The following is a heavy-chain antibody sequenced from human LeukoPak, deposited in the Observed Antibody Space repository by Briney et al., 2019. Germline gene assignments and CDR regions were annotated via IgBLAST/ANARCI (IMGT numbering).Heavy chain of an antibody. Sequence: GGSLRLSCAASGFTFASCVMSWVRQAPGKGLEWVSAISGSGGTTYYGDSVKGRFTISRDNSNDTVYLQMNSLRVEDTAVYYCAKVRSLSYGSGSHDDWFDPWGQGTLVTVFS. D-gene: IGHD3-10*01. J-gene: IGHJ5*02. CDR3: AKVRSLSYGSGSHDDWFDP. V-gene: IGHV3-23*01. CDR1: GFTFASCV. CDR2: ISGSGGTT.